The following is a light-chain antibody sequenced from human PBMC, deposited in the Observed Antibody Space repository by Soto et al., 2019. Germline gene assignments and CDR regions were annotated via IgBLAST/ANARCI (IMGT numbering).Light chain of an antibody. J-gene: IGLJ2*01. CDR2: DTN. Sequence: QAVVTQEPSLTVSPGGTVTLTCGSSTGAVTSGHYPYWFQQKLGRAPRTLIYDTNNKHSWTPARFSGSLLGGKAALTLSGAQPEDEAEYYCLLSYSGPVVFGGGTKLTVL. CDR1: TGAVTSGHY. V-gene: IGLV7-46*01. CDR3: LLSYSGPVV.